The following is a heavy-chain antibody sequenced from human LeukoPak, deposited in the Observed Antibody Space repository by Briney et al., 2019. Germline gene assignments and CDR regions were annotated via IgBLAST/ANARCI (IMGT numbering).Heavy chain of an antibody. CDR1: GFTFSSYW. CDR3: AREGVNSPDDTFDV. J-gene: IGHJ3*01. D-gene: IGHD3-3*01. V-gene: IGHV3-7*01. Sequence: GGSLRLSCAASGFTFSSYWMNWARQAPGKGLEWVASINHNGNVNYYVDSVKGRFTISRDNAKNSLYPQMNSLRPEDTAVYYCAREGVNSPDDTFDVWGQGTVVTVSS. CDR2: INHNGNVN.